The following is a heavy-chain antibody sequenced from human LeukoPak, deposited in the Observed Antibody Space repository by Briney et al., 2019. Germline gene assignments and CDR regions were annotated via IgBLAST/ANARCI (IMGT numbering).Heavy chain of an antibody. CDR1: GYTLTELS. CDR2: FDPEDGET. J-gene: IGHJ4*02. CDR3: ATASLRDFDY. Sequence: ASVKVSCKVSGYTLTELSMHWVRQAPGKGLEWMGGFDPEDGETIYAQKLQGRVTMTTDTSTSTAYMELRSLRSDDTAVYYCATASLRDFDYWGQGTLVTVSS. V-gene: IGHV1-24*01.